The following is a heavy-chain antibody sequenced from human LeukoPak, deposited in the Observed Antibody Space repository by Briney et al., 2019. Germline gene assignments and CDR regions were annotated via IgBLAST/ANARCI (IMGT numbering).Heavy chain of an antibody. V-gene: IGHV3-7*03. CDR2: INHNGNVN. Sequence: QPGGPLTLPCAPSGFTFSIYRIKWAREAPGKGLEWVASINHNGNVNYYVYSVKGRFTISRDNAKNSLYLEMGNLRAEDTAVYFCARGGGLDVWGQGATVTVSS. J-gene: IGHJ6*02. D-gene: IGHD3-16*01. CDR3: ARGGGLDV. CDR1: GFTFSIYR.